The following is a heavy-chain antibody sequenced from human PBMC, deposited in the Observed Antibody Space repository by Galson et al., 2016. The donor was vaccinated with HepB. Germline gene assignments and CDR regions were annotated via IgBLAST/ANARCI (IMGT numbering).Heavy chain of an antibody. D-gene: IGHD6-13*01. CDR3: ARDRLAAAASWVAFDL. Sequence: SETLSLTCSVSGGSIYPYYWNWIRQPSGQGLEWIAYHDHSGNIVYNPSLRSRVTLSVDTSRNQFSLKLSSVTAADTAVYYCARDRLAAAASWVAFDLWGQGTMVTVSS. CDR1: GGSIYPYY. J-gene: IGHJ3*01. V-gene: IGHV4-59*01. CDR2: HDHSGNI.